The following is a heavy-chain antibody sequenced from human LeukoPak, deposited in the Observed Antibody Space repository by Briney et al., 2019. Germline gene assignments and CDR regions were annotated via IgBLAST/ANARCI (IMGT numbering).Heavy chain of an antibody. CDR1: GFTFSSYS. Sequence: PGGSLRLSCAASGFTFSSYSMNWVRQAPGKGLEWVSSISSRSSYIYYADSVKGRFTISRDNAKNSLYLQMNSLRAEDTAVYYCARGLLGYCSGGSYQTFDPWGQGTLVTVSS. CDR3: ARGLLGYCSGGSYQTFDP. V-gene: IGHV3-21*01. J-gene: IGHJ5*02. CDR2: ISSRSSYI. D-gene: IGHD2-15*01.